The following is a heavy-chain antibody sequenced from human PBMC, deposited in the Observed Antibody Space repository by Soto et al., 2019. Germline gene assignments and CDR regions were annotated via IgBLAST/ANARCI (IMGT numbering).Heavy chain of an antibody. CDR3: AKDLKRFLEWLSPYYYYYMEV. CDR1: GFTFSSYA. CDR2: ISGSGGST. V-gene: IGHV3-23*01. J-gene: IGHJ6*03. D-gene: IGHD3-3*01. Sequence: GGSLRLSCAASGFTFSSYAMSWVRQAPGKGLEWVSAISGSGGSTYYADSVKGRFTISRDNSKNTLYLQINSLRAEDTAVYYCAKDLKRFLEWLSPYYYYYMEVWGKGTTVTVSS.